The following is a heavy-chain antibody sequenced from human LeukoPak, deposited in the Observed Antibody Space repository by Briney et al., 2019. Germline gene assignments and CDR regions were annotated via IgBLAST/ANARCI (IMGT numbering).Heavy chain of an antibody. CDR2: IYYSGST. J-gene: IGHJ5*02. D-gene: IGHD3-9*01. CDR3: ARGPDFDWLLNWFDP. V-gene: IGHV4-61*01. CDR1: GGSVSSGSYY. Sequence: SETLSLTCTVSGGSVSSGSYYWSWIRQPPGKGLEWIVYIYYSGSTNYNPSLKSRVTISVYTSKNQFSLKLSSVTAVDTAVYYCARGPDFDWLLNWFDPWGQGTLVTVSS.